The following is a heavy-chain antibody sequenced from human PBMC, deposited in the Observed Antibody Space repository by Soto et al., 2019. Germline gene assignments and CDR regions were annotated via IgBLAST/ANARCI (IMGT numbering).Heavy chain of an antibody. Sequence: GASVKVSCKASGYTFTSYYMHWVRQAPGQGLEWMGWISAYNGDTDYAQKFQGRVTMTTDTSTSTAHMELRSLRSDDTAVYYCARETVGAHNWFDPWGQGTLVTVSS. CDR1: GYTFTSYY. CDR3: ARETVGAHNWFDP. J-gene: IGHJ5*02. V-gene: IGHV1-18*04. D-gene: IGHD1-26*01. CDR2: ISAYNGDT.